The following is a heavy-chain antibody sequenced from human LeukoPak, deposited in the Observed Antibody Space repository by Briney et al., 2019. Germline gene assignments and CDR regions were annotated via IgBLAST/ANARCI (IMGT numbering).Heavy chain of an antibody. Sequence: ASVRVSCKASGYTFTSYYMHWVRQAPGQGLEWMGIINPSGGSTSYAQKFQGRVTMTRDTSTSTVYMELSSLRSEDTAVYYCARGGGYCTNGVCYSRSNWFDPWGQGTLVTVSS. J-gene: IGHJ5*02. CDR3: ARGGGYCTNGVCYSRSNWFDP. CDR1: GYTFTSYY. D-gene: IGHD2-8*01. V-gene: IGHV1-46*01. CDR2: INPSGGST.